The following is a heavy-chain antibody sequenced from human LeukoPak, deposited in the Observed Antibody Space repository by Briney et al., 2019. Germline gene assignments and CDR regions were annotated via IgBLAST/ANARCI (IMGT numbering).Heavy chain of an antibody. CDR2: IIPMFDTA. J-gene: IGHJ4*02. CDR3: ARDLLGSHTSYSSGAWDF. Sequence: GASVKVSCKASGGTFSNYAISWVRQAPGRGLEWMGGIIPMFDTADYAQKFQGRLTITADESTSTAYMELSSLRTEDTAVYYCARDLLGSHTSYSSGAWDFWGQGTLVTVSS. V-gene: IGHV1-69*13. CDR1: GGTFSNYA. D-gene: IGHD3-9*01.